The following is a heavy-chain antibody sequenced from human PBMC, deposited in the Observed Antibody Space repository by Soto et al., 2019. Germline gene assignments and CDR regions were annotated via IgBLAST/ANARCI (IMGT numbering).Heavy chain of an antibody. CDR2: ISSSGSTI. Sequence: GGSLRLACAPSGFTFSDYYMSWIRQAPGKGLEGVSYISSSGSTIYYADSVKGRFTISRDNAKNSLYLQMNSLRAEDTAVYYCARDRGYSSGWGFTYYYGMDVWGHGTTVTVSS. J-gene: IGHJ6*02. D-gene: IGHD6-19*01. CDR3: ARDRGYSSGWGFTYYYGMDV. V-gene: IGHV3-11*01. CDR1: GFTFSDYY.